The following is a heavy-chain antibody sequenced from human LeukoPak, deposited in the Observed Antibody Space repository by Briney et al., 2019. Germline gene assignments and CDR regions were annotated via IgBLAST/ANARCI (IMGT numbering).Heavy chain of an antibody. V-gene: IGHV4-34*01. CDR2: INHSGST. CDR1: GGSFSGYY. J-gene: IGHJ4*02. Sequence: SETLSLTCAVYGGSFSGYYWSWIRQPPGKGLEWIGEINHSGSTNYNPSLESRVTISVDTSKNQFSLKLSSVTAADTAVYYCARVPDGHSGSFDYWGQGTLVTVSS. CDR3: ARVPDGHSGSFDY. D-gene: IGHD1-26*01.